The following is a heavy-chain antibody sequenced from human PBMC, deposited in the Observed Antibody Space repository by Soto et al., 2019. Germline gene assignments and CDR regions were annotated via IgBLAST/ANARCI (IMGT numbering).Heavy chain of an antibody. CDR3: GAVAGTFSSEY. D-gene: IGHD6-19*01. J-gene: IGHJ4*02. CDR2: IYHSGST. CDR1: GGSISSSNW. V-gene: IGHV4-4*02. Sequence: AETLSLTCAVSGGSISSSNWWSWVRPPPGKGLEWIGEIYHSGSTNYNPSLKSRVTISVDKSKNQFSLKLSSVTAADTAVYYCGAVAGTFSSEYWGQGNLVSVSS.